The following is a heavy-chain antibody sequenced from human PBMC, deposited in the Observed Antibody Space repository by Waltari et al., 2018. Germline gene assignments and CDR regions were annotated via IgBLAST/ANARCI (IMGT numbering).Heavy chain of an antibody. CDR1: GYSISSGYY. V-gene: IGHV4-38-2*01. D-gene: IGHD5-18*01. CDR2: IYHSGST. CDR3: ARHGLWLPGYFDY. Sequence: QVQLQESGPGLVKPSETLSLTCAVAGYSISSGYYWGWIRQPPGKGLEWIGSIYHSGSTYYNPSLKSRVTISVDTSKNQFSLKLSSVTAADTAVYYCARHGLWLPGYFDYWGQGTLVTVSS. J-gene: IGHJ4*02.